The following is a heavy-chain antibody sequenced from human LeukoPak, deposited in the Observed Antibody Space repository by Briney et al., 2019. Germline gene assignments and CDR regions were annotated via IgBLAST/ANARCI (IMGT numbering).Heavy chain of an antibody. V-gene: IGHV4-30-2*01. J-gene: IGHJ2*01. D-gene: IGHD1-1*01. Sequence: SETLSLTCAVSGGSISSGGYSWSWIRQPPGKGLEWIGYIYNSGSTYYNPSLKRRVTISVDRSKHQFSLKLSSVIAADTAVYYCARENVFWYFDLWGRGTLVTVSS. CDR3: ARENVFWYFDL. CDR2: IYNSGST. CDR1: GGSISSGGYS.